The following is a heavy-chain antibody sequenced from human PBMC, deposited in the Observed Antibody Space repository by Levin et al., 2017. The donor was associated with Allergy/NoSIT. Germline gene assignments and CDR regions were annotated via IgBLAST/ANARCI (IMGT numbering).Heavy chain of an antibody. J-gene: IGHJ4*02. CDR1: GFTFSSSA. D-gene: IGHD3-22*01. V-gene: IGHV3-23*01. CDR2: ISGGGGST. CDR3: AKLGSSGYYYAPIDY. Sequence: GGSLRLSCAASGFTFSSSAMTWVRQAPGKGLEWVSVISGGGGSTYYADSVKGRFTMSRDNSKNTLYLQMNSLRAEDTAVYYCAKLGSSGYYYAPIDYWGQGTLVTVSS.